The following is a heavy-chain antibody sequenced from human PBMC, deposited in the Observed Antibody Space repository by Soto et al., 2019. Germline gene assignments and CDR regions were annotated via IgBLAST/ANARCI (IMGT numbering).Heavy chain of an antibody. V-gene: IGHV4-30-4*01. CDR3: ARDRMITFGGVIVD. CDR1: GGSISSGDYY. J-gene: IGHJ4*02. Sequence: SETLSLTCTVSGGSISSGDYYWSWIRQPPGKGLEWIGYIYYSGSTYYNPSLKSRVTISVDTSKNQFSLKLSSVTAADTAVYYCARDRMITFGGVIVDWGQGTLVTVSS. D-gene: IGHD3-16*02. CDR2: IYYSGST.